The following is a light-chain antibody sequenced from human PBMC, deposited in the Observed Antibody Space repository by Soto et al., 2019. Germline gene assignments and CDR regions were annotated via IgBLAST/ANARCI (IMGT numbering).Light chain of an antibody. Sequence: EIVLTQSPGTLSLFPGERATPSCRASQRVSSTYFAWYRQKPGQPPRLLIYGASKRATGVPDRVSGSGSGTDLTLTINRLEPEDFAVYYCQHYASSPPGFTFGPGTTVDIK. CDR2: GAS. V-gene: IGKV3-20*01. CDR3: QHYASSPPGFT. J-gene: IGKJ3*01. CDR1: QRVSSTY.